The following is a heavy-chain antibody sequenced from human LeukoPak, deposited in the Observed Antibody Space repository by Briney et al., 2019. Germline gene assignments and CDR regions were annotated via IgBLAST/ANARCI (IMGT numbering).Heavy chain of an antibody. J-gene: IGHJ4*02. D-gene: IGHD3-22*01. V-gene: IGHV4-61*02. CDR3: ASQYDSSGYYLTPPDY. Sequence: SETLSLTCTVSGGSISSGSYYWSWIRQPAGKGLEWIGRIYTSGSTNYNPSLKSRVTISVDTSKNQFSLKLGSVTAADTAVYYCASQYDSSGYYLTPPDYWGQGTLVTVSS. CDR2: IYTSGST. CDR1: GGSISSGSYY.